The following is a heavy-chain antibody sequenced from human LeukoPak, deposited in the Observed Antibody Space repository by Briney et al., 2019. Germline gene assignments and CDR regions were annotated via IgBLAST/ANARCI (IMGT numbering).Heavy chain of an antibody. CDR1: GFTFSSYS. CDR3: ARDQTYYYDSSGYYYEGSSFDY. Sequence: AGGSLRLSCAASGFTFSSYSMNWVRQAPGKGLEWVSSISSSSSYIYYADSVKGRFTISRDNAKNSLYLQMNSLRAEDTAVYYCARDQTYYYDSSGYYYEGSSFDYWGQGTLVTVSS. CDR2: ISSSSSYI. V-gene: IGHV3-21*01. D-gene: IGHD3-22*01. J-gene: IGHJ4*02.